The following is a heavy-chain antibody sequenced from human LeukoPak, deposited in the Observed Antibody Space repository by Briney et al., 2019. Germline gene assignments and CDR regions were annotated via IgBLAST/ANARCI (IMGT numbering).Heavy chain of an antibody. D-gene: IGHD3-10*01. V-gene: IGHV3-30*19. J-gene: IGHJ4*02. Sequence: GGSLRLSCAASGFTFSSYGMHWVRQAPGKGLEWVAVISYDGSNKYYADSVKGRFTISRDNSKNTLYLQMNSLRAEDTAVYYCARPRAEGSYYFDYWGQGTLVTVSS. CDR3: ARPRAEGSYYFDY. CDR2: ISYDGSNK. CDR1: GFTFSSYG.